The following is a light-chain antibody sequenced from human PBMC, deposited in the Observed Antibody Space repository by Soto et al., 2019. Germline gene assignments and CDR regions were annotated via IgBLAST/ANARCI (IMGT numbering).Light chain of an antibody. CDR1: SSNIGSHF. V-gene: IGLV1-51*01. CDR2: DDT. J-gene: IGLJ3*02. CDR3: GTWDSSLSVLV. Sequence: QSVLTQPPSVSAAPGQKVTMSCSGRSSNIGSHFVAWYQQLPGTAPKLLIYDDTKRPYGIPGRFSGSKSGTSATLGITGLQTGDEADYYCGTWDSSLSVLVFGGGTKLTVL.